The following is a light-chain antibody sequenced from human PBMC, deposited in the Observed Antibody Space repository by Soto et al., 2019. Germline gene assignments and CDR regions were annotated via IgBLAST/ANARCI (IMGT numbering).Light chain of an antibody. CDR2: GTS. CDR1: SSNIGADYD. Sequence: QSVMTQPPSVSGAPGQRVTISCTGSSSNIGADYDVHWYQQLPGTAPKLLIYGTSKRPSGVPDRFSGSKYGTSASLAITGLQAEDEADYYCQSYDSSLNGGVFGGGTQLTVL. CDR3: QSYDSSLNGGV. J-gene: IGLJ2*01. V-gene: IGLV1-40*01.